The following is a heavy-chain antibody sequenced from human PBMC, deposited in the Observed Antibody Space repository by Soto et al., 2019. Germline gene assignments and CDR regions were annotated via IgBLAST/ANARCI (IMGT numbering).Heavy chain of an antibody. CDR3: AHFSGMINWFDP. CDR2: IYWDDDE. CDR1: GFSLATPGVA. J-gene: IGHJ5*02. Sequence: QVTLKESGPTLVKPTQTLTLTCNFSGFSLATPGVAVGWLRQTPGKALEWLGHIYWDDDERYSPSLQNRLSITKDTSKNQVVLTMTNMKPLDTGTYYFAHFSGMINWFDPWGQGKLVTVSS. V-gene: IGHV2-5*02. D-gene: IGHD6-19*01.